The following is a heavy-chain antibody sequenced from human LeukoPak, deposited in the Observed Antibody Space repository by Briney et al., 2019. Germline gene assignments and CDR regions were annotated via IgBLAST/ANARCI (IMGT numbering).Heavy chain of an antibody. J-gene: IGHJ4*02. CDR2: IYYSGST. CDR1: GDSISSSRYH. Sequence: SETLSLTCTVSGDSISSSRYHWGWIRQPPGKGLEWIGTIYYSGSTYYNPSLKSRVTISVDTSKNQFSLKLSSVTAADTAVYYCARVGSSGWYYFDYWGQGTLVTVSS. V-gene: IGHV4-39*07. D-gene: IGHD6-19*01. CDR3: ARVGSSGWYYFDY.